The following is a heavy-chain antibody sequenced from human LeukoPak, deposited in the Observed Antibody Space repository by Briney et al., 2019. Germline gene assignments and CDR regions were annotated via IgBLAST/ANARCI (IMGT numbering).Heavy chain of an antibody. Sequence: GGSLRLSCAASGFTFSSYSMNWVRQAPGKGLEWVSYISRSSSTIYYGDSVKGRFTISRDNAKKSLYLQMNSLRAEDTALYYCARGLGYCSGGSCYSVGFDYWGQGTLVTVSS. CDR3: ARGLGYCSGGSCYSVGFDY. D-gene: IGHD2-15*01. CDR2: ISRSSSTI. CDR1: GFTFSSYS. J-gene: IGHJ4*02. V-gene: IGHV3-48*01.